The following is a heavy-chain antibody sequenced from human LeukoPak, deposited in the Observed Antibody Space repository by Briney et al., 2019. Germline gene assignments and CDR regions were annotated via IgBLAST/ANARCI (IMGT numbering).Heavy chain of an antibody. CDR3: ARLAEDY. J-gene: IGHJ4*02. Sequence: GGSLRLSCAASGFTFSSYAIHWVRQAPGKGLEWVAVISYDGSNKYYADSVKGRFTISRDNSKNTLYLQMNSLRAEDTAVYYCARLAEDYWGQGTLVTASS. CDR2: ISYDGSNK. CDR1: GFTFSSYA. V-gene: IGHV3-30-3*01.